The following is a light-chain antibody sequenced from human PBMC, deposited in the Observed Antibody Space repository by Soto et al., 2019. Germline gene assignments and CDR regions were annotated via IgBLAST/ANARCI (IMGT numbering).Light chain of an antibody. V-gene: IGKV1-9*01. J-gene: IGKJ4*01. CDR3: QQLNSYPLT. Sequence: DIQMTQSPSFLSASVGDRVTLTCRASQGISSFLTWYQQKLGKAPKLLIYAASTLQSGVPSRFSGSGSGTEFTLTISSLQPEDFATYYCQQLNSYPLTFGGGTKVGIK. CDR2: AAS. CDR1: QGISSF.